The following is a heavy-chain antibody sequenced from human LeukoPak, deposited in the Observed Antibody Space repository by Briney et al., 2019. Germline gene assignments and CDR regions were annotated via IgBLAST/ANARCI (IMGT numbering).Heavy chain of an antibody. J-gene: IGHJ4*02. CDR1: GGSISSYY. D-gene: IGHD3-22*01. Sequence: SETLSLTCTVSGGSISSYYWSWIRQPPGKGLEWIGYIYYSGGTNYNPSLKSRVTMSVDTSKNQFSLKLRSVTAADTAVYYCARGEDSSGYWPGLDYWGQGTLVTVSS. V-gene: IGHV4-59*01. CDR2: IYYSGGT. CDR3: ARGEDSSGYWPGLDY.